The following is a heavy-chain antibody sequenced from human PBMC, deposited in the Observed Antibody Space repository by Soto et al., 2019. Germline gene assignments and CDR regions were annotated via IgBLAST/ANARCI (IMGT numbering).Heavy chain of an antibody. V-gene: IGHV3-74*01. CDR1: GFTFSKYY. CDR2: IDYDGKST. D-gene: IGHD2-2*01. Sequence: GGSLRLSCAVSGFTFSKYYMHWVRQAPGKGLVWVSRIDYDGKSTVYEDSVKARFTISRDNAKNTVDLQMNSLRVEDTEVYYCARGGYPSGLDSWGQGTMVTVSS. J-gene: IGHJ5*01. CDR3: ARGGYPSGLDS.